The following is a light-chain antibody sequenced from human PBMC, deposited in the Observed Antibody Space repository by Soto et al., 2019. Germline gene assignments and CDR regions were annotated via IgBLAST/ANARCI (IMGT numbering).Light chain of an antibody. CDR3: CSYAGSSTFYV. CDR2: EVS. V-gene: IGLV2-23*02. J-gene: IGLJ1*01. CDR1: SSDFGSYNL. Sequence: LTQPAAVSGSPGQSITLSCTGTSSDFGSYNLVSWYQQHPGKAPKLMIYEVSKRPSGVSNRFSGSKSGNTASLTISGLQAEDEADYYCCSYAGSSTFYVFGTGTKVTVL.